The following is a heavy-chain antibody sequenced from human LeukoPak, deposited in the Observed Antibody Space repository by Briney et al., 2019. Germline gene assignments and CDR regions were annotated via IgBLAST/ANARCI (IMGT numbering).Heavy chain of an antibody. Sequence: SETLSLTCAVYGGSFSGYYWSWIRQPPGKGLEWIGEINHSGSTNYNPSLKSRVTISVDTSKNQFSLKLSSVTAADTAVYYCARGYTSPYYYDSSGYYGHYYYYYMDVWGKGITVTVSS. D-gene: IGHD3-22*01. CDR2: INHSGST. CDR1: GGSFSGYY. CDR3: ARGYTSPYYYDSSGYYGHYYYYYMDV. J-gene: IGHJ6*03. V-gene: IGHV4-34*01.